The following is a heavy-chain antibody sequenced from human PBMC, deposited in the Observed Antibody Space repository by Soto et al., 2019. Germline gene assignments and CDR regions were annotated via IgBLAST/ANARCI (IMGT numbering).Heavy chain of an antibody. Sequence: QVQLQESGPGLVKPSQTLSLTCTVSGGSISSGGYYWTWIRQHPGKGLEWVGYIYDSGTTYYNPSLKSRVTISVDTSKNQCALKLRSVTAADTAVYYCARGYYCSGGSCYVYWGQGPLVTVSS. V-gene: IGHV4-31*03. CDR2: IYDSGTT. D-gene: IGHD2-15*01. CDR1: GGSISSGGYY. J-gene: IGHJ4*02. CDR3: ARGYYCSGGSCYVY.